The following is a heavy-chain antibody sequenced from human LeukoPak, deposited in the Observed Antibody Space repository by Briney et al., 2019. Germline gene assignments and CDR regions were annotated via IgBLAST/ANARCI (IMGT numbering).Heavy chain of an antibody. CDR2: IYYSGST. Sequence: SETLSLTCTVSGGSISSSSYYWGWIRQPPGKGLEWIGSIYYSGSTYYNPSLKSRVTISVDTSENQFSLKLSSVTAADTAVYYCARHKNYYGSEFDYWGQGTLVTVSS. CDR3: ARHKNYYGSEFDY. CDR1: GGSISSSSYY. V-gene: IGHV4-39*01. J-gene: IGHJ4*02. D-gene: IGHD3-10*01.